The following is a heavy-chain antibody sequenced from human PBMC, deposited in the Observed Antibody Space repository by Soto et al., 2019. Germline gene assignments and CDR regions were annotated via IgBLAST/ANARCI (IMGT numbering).Heavy chain of an antibody. CDR2: IYYSGST. CDR1: GGSISSSSYY. J-gene: IGHJ6*02. CDR3: ATNYGSGNYYYYGMDV. D-gene: IGHD3-10*01. V-gene: IGHV4-39*01. Sequence: SETLSLTCTVSGGSISSSSYYWGWIRQPPGKGLEWIGSIYYSGSTYYNPSLKSRVTISVDTSKNQFSLKLSSVTAADTAVYYCATNYGSGNYYYYGMDVWGQGTTVTVSS.